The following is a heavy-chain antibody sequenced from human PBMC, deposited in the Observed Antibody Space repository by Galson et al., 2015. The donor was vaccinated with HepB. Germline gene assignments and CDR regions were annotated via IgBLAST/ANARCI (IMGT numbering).Heavy chain of an antibody. J-gene: IGHJ4*02. CDR2: IIPIFGAA. CDR3: ARESGFRFLRRQVTYGSSAHYHFDY. CDR1: GGTFSSYV. Sequence: SVKVSCKASGGTFSSYVITWVRQAPGQGLEWMGGIIPIFGAAKYAQQFQGRVTITADESTSTAYMELSSLRSEDTAVYYCARESGFRFLRRQVTYGSSAHYHFDYWGQGTLVTVSS. V-gene: IGHV1-69*13. D-gene: IGHD3-22*01.